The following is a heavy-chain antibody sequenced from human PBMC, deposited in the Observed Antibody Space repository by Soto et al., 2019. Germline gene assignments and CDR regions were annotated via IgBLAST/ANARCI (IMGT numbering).Heavy chain of an antibody. Sequence: QVQLVQSGAEVKKPGSSVKVSCKASGGTFSSYTISWVRQAPGQGLEWMGRIIPILGIANYAQKFQGRVKITADKSKTTAYIELSSLRSEDTAVYYCAMEYCSSTRCYRDYWGQGTLVTVSS. CDR1: GGTFSSYT. CDR3: AMEYCSSTRCYRDY. V-gene: IGHV1-69*02. J-gene: IGHJ4*02. D-gene: IGHD2-2*02. CDR2: IIPILGIA.